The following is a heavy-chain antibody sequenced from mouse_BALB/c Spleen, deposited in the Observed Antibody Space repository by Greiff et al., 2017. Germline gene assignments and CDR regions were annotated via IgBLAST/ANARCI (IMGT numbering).Heavy chain of an antibody. Sequence: EVHLVESGPGLVKPSQSLSLTCSVTGYSITSGYYWNWIRQFPGNKLEWMGYISYDGSNNYNPSLKNRISITRDTSKNQFFLKLNSVTTEDTATYYCARAFYDYDVEYYYAMDYWGQGTSVTVSS. D-gene: IGHD2-4*01. CDR1: GYSITSGYY. V-gene: IGHV3-6*02. CDR3: ARAFYDYDVEYYYAMDY. CDR2: ISYDGSN. J-gene: IGHJ4*01.